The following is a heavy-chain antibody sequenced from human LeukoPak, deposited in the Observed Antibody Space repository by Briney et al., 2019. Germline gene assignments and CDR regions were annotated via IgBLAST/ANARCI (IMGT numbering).Heavy chain of an antibody. CDR3: ARDLPTGYYISSGYYEYFLDY. CDR2: IWYDGSNK. CDR1: GFTFSSYG. V-gene: IGHV3-33*01. Sequence: GGSLRLSCAASGFTFSSYGMHWVRQAPGKGLEWVAVIWYDGSNKYYADSVKGRFTISRDNSKNTLYLQMNSLRAEDTAVYYCARDLPTGYYISSGYYEYFLDYWGQGTLVTVSS. J-gene: IGHJ4*02. D-gene: IGHD3-22*01.